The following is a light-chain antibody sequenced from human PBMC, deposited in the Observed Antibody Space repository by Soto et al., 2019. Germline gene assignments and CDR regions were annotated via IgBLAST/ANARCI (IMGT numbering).Light chain of an antibody. Sequence: EIVLTQSPATLSLSPGERATLSCRASKSVGSYLAWYQQKPGQAPRLLIYDASNRATGIPARFSRSGSGTDFTLTISSLETEDFAVYYCQQRSNWPTITFGQGTRLVIK. CDR2: DAS. J-gene: IGKJ5*01. V-gene: IGKV3-11*01. CDR1: KSVGSY. CDR3: QQRSNWPTIT.